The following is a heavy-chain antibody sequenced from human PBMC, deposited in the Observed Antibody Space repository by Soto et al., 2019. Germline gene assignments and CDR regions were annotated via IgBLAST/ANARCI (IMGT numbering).Heavy chain of an antibody. Sequence: ASVKVSCKASGYTFTTYVIHWVRQAPGQSLEWMGWISAGNGNTKYSQKFQGRVTITRDTSASTAYMELSSLRSEDTAAYYCARDSSGYYYGMAVWGQGTTVTVSS. D-gene: IGHD3-22*01. CDR2: ISAGNGNT. J-gene: IGHJ6*02. CDR1: GYTFTTYV. V-gene: IGHV1-3*01. CDR3: ARDSSGYYYGMAV.